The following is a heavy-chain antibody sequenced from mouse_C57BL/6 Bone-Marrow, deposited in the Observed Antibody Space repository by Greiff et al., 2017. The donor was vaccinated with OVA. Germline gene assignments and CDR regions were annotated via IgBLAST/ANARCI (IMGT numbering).Heavy chain of an antibody. CDR1: GYTFTSYW. J-gene: IGHJ2*01. CDR3: ARGDYDYFPDY. CDR2: IYPGSGST. V-gene: IGHV1-55*01. Sequence: VQLQQSGAELVKPGASVKMSCKASGYTFTSYWITWVKQRPGQGLEWIGDIYPGSGSTNYNEKFKSKATLTVDTSSSTAYMQLSSLTSEDSAVYYCARGDYDYFPDYWGQGTTLTVSS. D-gene: IGHD2-4*01.